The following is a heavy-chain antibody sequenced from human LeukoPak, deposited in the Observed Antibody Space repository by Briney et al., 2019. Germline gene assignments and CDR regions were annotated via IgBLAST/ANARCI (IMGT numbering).Heavy chain of an antibody. D-gene: IGHD5-18*01. CDR2: ISSTSSYT. Sequence: GGSLRLSCAASGFTFSDYYMSWIRQGPGKGLEWVSYISSTSSYTNYADSVKGRFTISRDNAKNSLYLQMNSLRAEDTAVYYCARSNRGVIQLPDYWGQGTLVTVSS. CDR1: GFTFSDYY. CDR3: ARSNRGVIQLPDY. V-gene: IGHV3-11*03. J-gene: IGHJ4*02.